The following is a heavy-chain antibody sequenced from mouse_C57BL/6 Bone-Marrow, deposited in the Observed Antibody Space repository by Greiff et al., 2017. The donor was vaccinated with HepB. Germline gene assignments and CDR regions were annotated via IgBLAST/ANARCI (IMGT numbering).Heavy chain of an antibody. CDR3: ARLDYYGSSYDY. CDR2: ISSGGSYT. D-gene: IGHD1-1*01. J-gene: IGHJ2*01. CDR1: GFTFSSYG. Sequence: DVQLVESGGDLVKPGGSLKLSCAASGFTFSSYGMSWVRQTPDKRLEWVATISSGGSYTYYPDSVKGRFTISRDNAKNTLYLQMSSLKSEDTAMYYCARLDYYGSSYDYWGQGTTLTVSS. V-gene: IGHV5-6*01.